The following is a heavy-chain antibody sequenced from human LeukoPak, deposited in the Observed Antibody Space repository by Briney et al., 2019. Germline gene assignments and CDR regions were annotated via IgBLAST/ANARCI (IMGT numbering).Heavy chain of an antibody. J-gene: IGHJ4*02. D-gene: IGHD1-26*01. CDR3: ARDGIVGATVFDY. Sequence: ASVKVSCKASGYTFTGYYTHWVRQAPGQGLEWMGWINPNSGGTNYAQKFQGRVTMTRDTSISTAYMELSRLRSDDTAVYYCARDGIVGATVFDYWGQGTLVTVSS. V-gene: IGHV1-2*02. CDR2: INPNSGGT. CDR1: GYTFTGYY.